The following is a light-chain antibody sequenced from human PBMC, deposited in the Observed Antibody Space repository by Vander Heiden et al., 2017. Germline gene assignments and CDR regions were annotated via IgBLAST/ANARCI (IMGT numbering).Light chain of an antibody. CDR3: RDYNSSGVV. J-gene: IGLJ2*01. CDR1: SGRLASNY. V-gene: IGLV6-57*01. Sequence: NFMLTQPHPGSESPGKTVTLPCTRSSGRLASNYFQWYQQRPGSSPNTVIYKDNQRPSGVPDRFSGSNDSSSNSASLTIAGLETEDEDDYYCRDYNSSGVVFGGGTKLTVL. CDR2: KDN.